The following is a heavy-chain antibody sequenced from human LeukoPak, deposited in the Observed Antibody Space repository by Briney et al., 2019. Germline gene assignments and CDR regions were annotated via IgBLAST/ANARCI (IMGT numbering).Heavy chain of an antibody. CDR3: ARGLYCGGDCYWFDY. CDR2: IYTSGST. Sequence: SQTLSLTCTVSGGSISSGSYYWSWIRQPAGKGLEWIGRIYTSGSTNYNPSLKSRVTISVDTSKNQFSLKLSSVTAADTVVYYCARGLYCGGDCYWFDYWGQGTLVTVSS. J-gene: IGHJ4*02. D-gene: IGHD2-21*02. V-gene: IGHV4-61*02. CDR1: GGSISSGSYY.